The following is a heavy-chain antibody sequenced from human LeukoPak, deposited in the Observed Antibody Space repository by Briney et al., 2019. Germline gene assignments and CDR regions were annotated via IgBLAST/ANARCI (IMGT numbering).Heavy chain of an antibody. CDR3: ARGTGQPYYYYMDV. V-gene: IGHV4-59*01. D-gene: IGHD1-1*01. Sequence: SETLSLTCTVSGGSISSYYWSWIRQPPGKGLEWIGYIYYSGSTNYNPSLKSRVTISVDTSKNQFSLKLSSVTAADTAVYYCARGTGQPYYYYMDVWGKGTTVTVSS. CDR1: GGSISSYY. CDR2: IYYSGST. J-gene: IGHJ6*03.